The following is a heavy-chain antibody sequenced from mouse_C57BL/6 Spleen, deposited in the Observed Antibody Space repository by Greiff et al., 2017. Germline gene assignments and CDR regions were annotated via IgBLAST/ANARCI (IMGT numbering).Heavy chain of an antibody. J-gene: IGHJ2*01. CDR1: GYSFTGYF. Sequence: VQLQQSGPELVKPGASVKLSCKASGYSFTGYFMNWVMQSPGQSLEWIGRINPYNGDTDYNQKFKGKATLTVDKSSSTAYMELRSLSSEDSAVYYCARWTTVEGYLDYWGQGTTLTVSS. D-gene: IGHD1-1*01. V-gene: IGHV1-20*02. CDR2: INPYNGDT. CDR3: ARWTTVEGYLDY.